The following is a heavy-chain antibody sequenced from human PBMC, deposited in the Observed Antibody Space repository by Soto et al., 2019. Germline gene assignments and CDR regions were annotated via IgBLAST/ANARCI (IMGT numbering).Heavy chain of an antibody. V-gene: IGHV1-3*01. D-gene: IGHD7-27*01. CDR1: GYTFTSYA. CDR2: INADNGNT. CDR3: ARDWGNYYYGMDV. J-gene: IGHJ6*02. Sequence: QVQLVQSGAEVKKPGASVKVSCKASGYTFTSYAMHWVRQAPGQRLEWMGWINADNGNTKYSQKFQGRVTITRDTSARPAHLEVSSRRSEDTAVYYCARDWGNYYYGMDVWGQGTTVTVSS.